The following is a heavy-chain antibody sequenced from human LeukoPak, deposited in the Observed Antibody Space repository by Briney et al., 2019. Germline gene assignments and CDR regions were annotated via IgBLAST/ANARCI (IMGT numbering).Heavy chain of an antibody. D-gene: IGHD5-12*01. V-gene: IGHV1-69*05. J-gene: IGHJ6*03. CDR3: ARGDSGYDHFYHMDV. CDR1: GGTFSSYA. CDR2: IIPIFGTA. Sequence: ASVKVSCKASGGTFSSYAISWVRQAPGEGLEWLGGIIPIFGTANYAQKFQGRVTMTRDTSISTAYMELSRLIFDDTAVYCCARGDSGYDHFYHMDVWGKGTTVTISS.